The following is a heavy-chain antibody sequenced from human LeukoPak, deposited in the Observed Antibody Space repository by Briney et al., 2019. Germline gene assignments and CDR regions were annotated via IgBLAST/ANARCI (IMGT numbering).Heavy chain of an antibody. CDR1: GFTFSSYA. J-gene: IGHJ4*02. CDR2: ISGSGGST. D-gene: IGHD2-8*01. Sequence: GGSLRLSCAASGFTFSSYAVSWVRQAPGKGLEWVSSISGSGGSTYSADSVKGRFAISRDNSKNTLYLQMNSLRAEDTALYYCAKDRSCTNDICHGDFDYWGQGTLVTVSS. V-gene: IGHV3-23*01. CDR3: AKDRSCTNDICHGDFDY.